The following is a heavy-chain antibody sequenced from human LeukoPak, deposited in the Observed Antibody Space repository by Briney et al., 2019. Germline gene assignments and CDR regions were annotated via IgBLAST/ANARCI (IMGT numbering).Heavy chain of an antibody. J-gene: IGHJ6*02. CDR3: ARAGKYQLPLYLDPDYYYYGMDV. D-gene: IGHD2-2*01. V-gene: IGHV4-4*07. Sequence: SETLSLTCTVSGGSISSYYWSWIRQPAGKGLEWIGRIYTSGSTNYNPSLKSRVTMSVDTSKNQFSLKLSSVTAADTAVYYCARAGKYQLPLYLDPDYYYYGMDVWGQGTTVTVSS. CDR1: GGSISSYY. CDR2: IYTSGST.